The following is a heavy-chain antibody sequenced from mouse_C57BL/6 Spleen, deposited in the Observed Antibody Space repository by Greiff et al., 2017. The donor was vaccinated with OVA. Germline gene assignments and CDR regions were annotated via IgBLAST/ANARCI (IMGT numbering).Heavy chain of an antibody. CDR1: GFTFSDYG. D-gene: IGHD4-1*01. CDR3: ARGLTGTLYAMDY. J-gene: IGHJ4*01. CDR2: ISSGSSTI. V-gene: IGHV5-17*01. Sequence: EVQLVESGGGLVKPGGSLKLSCAASGFTFSDYGMHWVRQAPEKGLEWVAYISSGSSTIYYADTVKGRFTISRDNAKNTLFLQMTILRSEDTAMYYCARGLTGTLYAMDYWGQGTSVTVSS.